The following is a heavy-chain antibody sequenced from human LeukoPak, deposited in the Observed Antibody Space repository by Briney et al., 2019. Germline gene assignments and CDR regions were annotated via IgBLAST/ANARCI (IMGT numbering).Heavy chain of an antibody. D-gene: IGHD6-13*01. CDR2: VSYDGSNK. Sequence: GGSLRLSCAASGFTFSTYPMHWVRQAPGKGLEWVAVVSYDGSNKYYADSVKGRFTISRDNAKNSLYLQMNSLRAEDTAVYYCARVASSSWYTDYWGQGTLVTVSS. J-gene: IGHJ4*02. CDR3: ARVASSSWYTDY. V-gene: IGHV3-30-3*01. CDR1: GFTFSTYP.